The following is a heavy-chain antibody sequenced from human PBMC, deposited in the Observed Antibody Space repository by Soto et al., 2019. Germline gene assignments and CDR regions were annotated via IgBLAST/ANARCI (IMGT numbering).Heavy chain of an antibody. Sequence: QVQLVQSGAEVKKPGASVKVSCKASGYTFTSYGISWVRQAPGQGLEWMGWISAYNGNTNYAQKLQGRVTMTTDTSTSTAYMELRSLRSDDTAVYYCARDRGLVYYCSGGSCYSLDPWGQGTLVTVSS. D-gene: IGHD2-15*01. V-gene: IGHV1-18*01. J-gene: IGHJ5*02. CDR3: ARDRGLVYYCSGGSCYSLDP. CDR2: ISAYNGNT. CDR1: GYTFTSYG.